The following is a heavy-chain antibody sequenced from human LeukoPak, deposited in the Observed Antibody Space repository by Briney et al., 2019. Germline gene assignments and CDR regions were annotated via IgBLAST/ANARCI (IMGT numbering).Heavy chain of an antibody. CDR2: ISSSSSYI. D-gene: IGHD3-22*01. J-gene: IGHJ4*02. CDR3: ARTYYYDSSGYPDY. CDR1: KFAFNTYS. V-gene: IGHV3-21*01. Sequence: GGSLRLSCAASKFAFNTYSMNWVRQAPGKGLEWVSSISSSSSYIYYADSVKGRFTISRDNAKNSLYLQMNSLRAEDTAVYYCARTYYYDSSGYPDYWGQGTLVTVSS.